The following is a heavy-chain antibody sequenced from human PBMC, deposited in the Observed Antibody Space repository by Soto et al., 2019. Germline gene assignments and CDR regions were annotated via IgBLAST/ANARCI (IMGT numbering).Heavy chain of an antibody. CDR1: GGSISSYY. Sequence: SETLSLTCTVSGGSISSYYWSWIRQPPGKGLEWIGYIYYSGSTNYNPSLKSRVTISVDTSKNQFSLKLSSVTAADTAVYYCARHPRIPDYGDYEGYYYYYMDVWGKGTTVTVSS. V-gene: IGHV4-59*08. CDR3: ARHPRIPDYGDYEGYYYYYMDV. D-gene: IGHD4-17*01. J-gene: IGHJ6*03. CDR2: IYYSGST.